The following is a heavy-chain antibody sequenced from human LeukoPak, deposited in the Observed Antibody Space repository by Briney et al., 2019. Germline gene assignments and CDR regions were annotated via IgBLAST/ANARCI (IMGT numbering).Heavy chain of an antibody. V-gene: IGHV3-23*01. CDR3: AKPSGSGVDY. J-gene: IGHJ4*02. CDR1: GFTLSNYA. CDR2: ISSSGGST. D-gene: IGHD1-26*01. Sequence: GGSLRLSCAVSGFTLSNYAMSWVRQAPGKGLEWVSGISSSGGSTYYPDSVKGRFTISRDNSKNTLYLQMNSLRLEDMALYYCAKPSGSGVDYWGRGTRVTVSS.